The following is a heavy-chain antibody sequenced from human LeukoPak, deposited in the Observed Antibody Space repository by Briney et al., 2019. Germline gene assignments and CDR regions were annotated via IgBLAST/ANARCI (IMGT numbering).Heavy chain of an antibody. J-gene: IGHJ3*02. CDR1: GGSFSGYY. V-gene: IGHV4-34*01. CDR3: ARHQVATTHDAFDI. CDR2: INHSGST. D-gene: IGHD5-12*01. Sequence: PSETLSLTCAVYGGSFSGYYWSWIRQPPGKGLEWIGEINHSGSTNYNPSLKSRVTISVDTSKNQFSLKLSSVTAADTAVYYCARHQVATTHDAFDIWGQGTMVTVSS.